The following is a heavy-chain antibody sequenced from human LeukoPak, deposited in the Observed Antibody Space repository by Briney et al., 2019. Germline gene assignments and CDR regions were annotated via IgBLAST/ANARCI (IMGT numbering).Heavy chain of an antibody. D-gene: IGHD4-17*01. CDR3: ARDSADYGDYDY. CDR1: GYTFTSYF. V-gene: IGHV1-46*01. J-gene: IGHJ4*02. CDR2: INPSGGST. Sequence: ASVKVSCKASGYTFTSYFMHWVRRAPGQGLDWMGIINPSGGSTSYAQKFQGKVTMTRDTSTSTVYMELSSLRSEDTAVYYCARDSADYGDYDYWGQGTLVTVSS.